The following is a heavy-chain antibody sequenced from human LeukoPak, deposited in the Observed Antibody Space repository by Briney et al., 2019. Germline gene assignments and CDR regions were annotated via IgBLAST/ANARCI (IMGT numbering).Heavy chain of an antibody. CDR3: AKTDDPGRSIAVAGVGFDP. CDR1: GFTFSSYW. D-gene: IGHD6-19*01. V-gene: IGHV3-74*01. CDR2: INGDGRIT. J-gene: IGHJ5*02. Sequence: GGSLRLSCAASGFTFSSYWMHWVRQVPGQGLVWVSHINGDGRITNYGDSVKGRFTISRDNAKNILYLQMNSLRAEDTALYYCAKTDDPGRSIAVAGVGFDPWGQGTLVTVSS.